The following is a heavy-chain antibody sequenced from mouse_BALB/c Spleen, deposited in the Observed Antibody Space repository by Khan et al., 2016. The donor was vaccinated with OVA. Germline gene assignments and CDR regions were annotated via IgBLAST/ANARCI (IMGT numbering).Heavy chain of an antibody. D-gene: IGHD1-2*01. Sequence: QIQLVQSGPELKKPGETVKISCKASGYTFTDYSMHWVKQAPGKGLKWMGWINTETGEPTYADDLKGRFAFSLETSASTAYLQINNLKNEDTATYFCASSLLRDCDYWGQGTTLTVSS. J-gene: IGHJ2*01. V-gene: IGHV9-2-1*01. CDR1: GYTFTDYS. CDR2: INTETGEP. CDR3: ASSLLRDCDY.